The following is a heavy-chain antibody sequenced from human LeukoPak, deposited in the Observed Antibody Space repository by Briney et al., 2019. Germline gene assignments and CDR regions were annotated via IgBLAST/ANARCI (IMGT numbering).Heavy chain of an antibody. CDR3: ARDPVMGYYYYYMDV. D-gene: IGHD2-8*01. Sequence: GGSLRLSCAASGFTFSSYYMSWVRQAPGKGLEWVANIKQDGSEKYYVDSVKGRFTISRDNAKNSLYLQMNSLRAEDTAVYYCARDPVMGYYYYYMDVWGKGTTVTVSS. V-gene: IGHV3-7*01. CDR2: IKQDGSEK. J-gene: IGHJ6*03. CDR1: GFTFSSYY.